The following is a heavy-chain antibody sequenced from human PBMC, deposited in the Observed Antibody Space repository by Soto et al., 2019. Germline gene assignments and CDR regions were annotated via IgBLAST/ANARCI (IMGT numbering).Heavy chain of an antibody. CDR1: VFTFDDYA. CDR3: AKDTLTSLAEDGILEY. J-gene: IGHJ4*02. CDR2: ISWNSGSI. V-gene: IGHV3-9*01. D-gene: IGHD6-13*01. Sequence: GGSLRLSCASSVFTFDDYAMHWVRQSPGKCLEWVSGISWNSGSIGYADSVKGRFTISRDNAKNSLYLQMNSLRAEDTALYYCAKDTLTSLAEDGILEYLGQGTLVKVSS.